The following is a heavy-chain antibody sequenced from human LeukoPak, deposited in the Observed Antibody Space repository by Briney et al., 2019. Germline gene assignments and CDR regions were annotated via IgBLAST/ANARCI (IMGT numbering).Heavy chain of an antibody. V-gene: IGHV4-39*01. CDR3: ARASFNVVFGNWFDP. Sequence: ETLSLTCTVSSGSIGSSSNYWGWIRQAPGKGLEWIGNVYYSGSTFYNPSLKSRVTISVDTSKNQFSLKLRSVTAADTAIYYCARASFNVVFGNWFDPWGQGTLVTVSS. J-gene: IGHJ5*02. CDR1: SGSIGSSSNY. CDR2: VYYSGST. D-gene: IGHD2-8*01.